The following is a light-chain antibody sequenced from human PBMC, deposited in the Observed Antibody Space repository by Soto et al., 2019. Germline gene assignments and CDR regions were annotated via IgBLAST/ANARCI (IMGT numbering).Light chain of an antibody. CDR1: SSDIGGHNY. V-gene: IGLV2-14*03. Sequence: QSVLTQPASVSGSPGQSITISCTATSSDIGGHNYVSWYQQHPGKAPKLMIYEVVNRPSGVSNRFSGSKSGNTASLTISGLQAEDESDYYCSSYTSSSTYVFGTGTKVTVL. J-gene: IGLJ1*01. CDR2: EVV. CDR3: SSYTSSSTYV.